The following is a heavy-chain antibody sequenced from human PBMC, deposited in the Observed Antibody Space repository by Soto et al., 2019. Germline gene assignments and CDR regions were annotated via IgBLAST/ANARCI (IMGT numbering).Heavy chain of an antibody. V-gene: IGHV1-69*01. D-gene: IGHD2-15*01. Sequence: QVQLVQSGAEVREPGSSVKVSCKASGDSFSNFAISWVRQAPGQGLEWMGGITPVFGRPNYAQKFKGRVSITADESTGTAFMGLTSLRPEDTAVYYCATKSCRGGSCYSWRFDNWGQGTLITVSS. CDR3: ATKSCRGGSCYSWRFDN. CDR2: ITPVFGRP. J-gene: IGHJ5*02. CDR1: GDSFSNFA.